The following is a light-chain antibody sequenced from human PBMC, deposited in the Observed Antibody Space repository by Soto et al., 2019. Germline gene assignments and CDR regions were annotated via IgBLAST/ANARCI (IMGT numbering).Light chain of an antibody. CDR1: SSDVGRYNL. CDR3: CSYAGIFV. Sequence: QYVLTQPSSVSGFPGQSITISCTGSSSDVGRYNLVSWYQQHPGKAPKLIIYEVFKRPSGVSNRFSGSKSGNTASLTVSGLQAEDEAYYYCCSYAGIFVFGPGTKVTVL. V-gene: IGLV2-23*02. J-gene: IGLJ1*01. CDR2: EVF.